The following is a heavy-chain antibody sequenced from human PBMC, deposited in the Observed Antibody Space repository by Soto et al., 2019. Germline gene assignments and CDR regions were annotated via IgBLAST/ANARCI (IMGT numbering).Heavy chain of an antibody. D-gene: IGHD3-3*01. Sequence: SETLSLTCTVSGGSVSSGGYYWSWIRQHPGKGLEWIGYIYYSGSTYYNPSLKSRVTISVDTSKNQFSLKLSSVTAAVTAVYYCARGPVTIFGPPCWFDPWGQGTLVTVSS. CDR1: GGSVSSGGYY. CDR2: IYYSGST. J-gene: IGHJ5*02. CDR3: ARGPVTIFGPPCWFDP. V-gene: IGHV4-31*03.